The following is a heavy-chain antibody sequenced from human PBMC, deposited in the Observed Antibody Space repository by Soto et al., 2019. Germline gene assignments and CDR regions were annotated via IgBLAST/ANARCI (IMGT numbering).Heavy chain of an antibody. V-gene: IGHV4-59*01. CDR2: IYYSRST. Sequence: SETLSLTCTVSGGSISSYYWSWIRQPPGKGLEWIGYIYYSRSTNYNPSLKSRVTISVDTSKNQFSLKLSSVTAADTAVYYCARVRYCSGGSCYPYYFDYWGQGTLVTISS. CDR1: GGSISSYY. CDR3: ARVRYCSGGSCYPYYFDY. D-gene: IGHD2-15*01. J-gene: IGHJ4*02.